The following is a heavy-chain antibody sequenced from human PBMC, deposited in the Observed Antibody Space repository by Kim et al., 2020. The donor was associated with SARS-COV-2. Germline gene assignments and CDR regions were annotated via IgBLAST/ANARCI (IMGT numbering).Heavy chain of an antibody. CDR1: GDSVSSNSAA. Sequence: SQTLSLTRAISGDSVSSNSAAWNWIRQSPSRGLEWLGRTYYRSKWYNDYAVSVKSRITINPDTSKNQFSLQLNSVTPEDTAVYYCAREGYCSSTSCYYYYYYGMDVWGQGTTVTVSS. J-gene: IGHJ6*02. V-gene: IGHV6-1*01. D-gene: IGHD2-2*01. CDR2: TYYRSKWYN. CDR3: AREGYCSSTSCYYYYYYGMDV.